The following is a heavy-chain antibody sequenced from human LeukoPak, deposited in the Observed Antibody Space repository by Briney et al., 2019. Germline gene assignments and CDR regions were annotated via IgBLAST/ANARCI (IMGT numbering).Heavy chain of an antibody. CDR2: INPKSGDT. J-gene: IGHJ5*02. CDR3: ARMNHYDSSGTDWFDP. V-gene: IGHV1-8*01. D-gene: IGHD3-22*01. CDR1: GYTFTNYG. Sequence: ASVKVSCKTSGYTFTNYGINWVRQAAGQGLEWMGWINPKSGDTGYARKFQGRLTMTRNISINTAYMELSSLRPEDSAVYYCARMNHYDSSGTDWFDPWAQGTLVTVSS.